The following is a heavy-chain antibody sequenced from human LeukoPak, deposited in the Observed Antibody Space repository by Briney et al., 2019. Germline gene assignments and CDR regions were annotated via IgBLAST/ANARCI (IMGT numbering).Heavy chain of an antibody. Sequence: GGSPRLSCAASGFTFSSYAMSWVRQAPGKGLEWVSAISGSGGSTYYADSVKGRFTISRDNSKNTLYLQMNSLRAEDTAVYYCAKDFWSGYSSDYWGQGTLVTVSS. CDR2: ISGSGGST. CDR1: GFTFSSYA. CDR3: AKDFWSGYSSDY. V-gene: IGHV3-23*01. D-gene: IGHD3-3*01. J-gene: IGHJ4*02.